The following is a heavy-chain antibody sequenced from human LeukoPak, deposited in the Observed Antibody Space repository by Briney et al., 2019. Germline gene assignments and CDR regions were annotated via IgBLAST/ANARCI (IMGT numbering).Heavy chain of an antibody. CDR3: ATDYKFNGIAAAANNWFDP. CDR2: MNPNSGNT. D-gene: IGHD6-13*01. J-gene: IGHJ5*02. V-gene: IGHV1-8*01. Sequence: ASVKVSCKASGYTFTSYDINWVRQATGQGLEWMGWMNPNSGNTGYAQKFQGRVTMTRNTSISTAYMELSSLRSEDTAVYYCATDYKFNGIAAAANNWFDPWGQGTLVTVSS. CDR1: GYTFTSYD.